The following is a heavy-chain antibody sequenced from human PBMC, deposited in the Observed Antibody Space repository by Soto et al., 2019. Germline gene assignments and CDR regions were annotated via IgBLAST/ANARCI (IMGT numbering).Heavy chain of an antibody. V-gene: IGHV3-7*01. CDR3: TKDRVPDGIYSFDY. Sequence: GGSLRLSCAASGFTFGSYWMGWVRQAPGKGLEWVATIKQDGSEKYYMDSVKGRFTISRDNAKKSLYLQMNSLRAEDTAVYYCTKDRVPDGIYSFDYWGQRALVTVSS. D-gene: IGHD2-15*01. CDR2: IKQDGSEK. J-gene: IGHJ4*02. CDR1: GFTFGSYW.